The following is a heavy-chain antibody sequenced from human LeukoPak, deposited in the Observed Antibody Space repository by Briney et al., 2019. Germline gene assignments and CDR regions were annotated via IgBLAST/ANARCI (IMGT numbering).Heavy chain of an antibody. V-gene: IGHV3-53*05. D-gene: IGHD3-10*01. J-gene: IGHJ6*02. CDR2: IYSGGSI. Sequence: TGGSLRLSCAASGFTVSSNYMSWVRQAPGKGLEWVSVIYSGGSIGYADSVKGRFTISRDNAKNSLYLQMNSLRAEDTALYYCAKDIDRYGSGSYYYYGMDVWGQGTTVTVSS. CDR3: AKDIDRYGSGSYYYYGMDV. CDR1: GFTVSSNY.